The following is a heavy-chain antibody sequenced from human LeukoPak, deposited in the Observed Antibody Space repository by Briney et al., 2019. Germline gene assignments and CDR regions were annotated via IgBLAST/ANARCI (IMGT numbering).Heavy chain of an antibody. V-gene: IGHV3-7*01. Sequence: GGSLRLSCAASGFTFSGYWMSWVRQAPGKGLEWVANIKQDGSEKKYVDSVKGRFTISRDNAKNSLYLQMNSLRAEDTAVYFCTRDGLYYYDSSGYRYFDYWGQGTLVTVSS. CDR3: TRDGLYYYDSSGYRYFDY. D-gene: IGHD3-22*01. CDR2: IKQDGSEK. CDR1: GFTFSGYW. J-gene: IGHJ4*02.